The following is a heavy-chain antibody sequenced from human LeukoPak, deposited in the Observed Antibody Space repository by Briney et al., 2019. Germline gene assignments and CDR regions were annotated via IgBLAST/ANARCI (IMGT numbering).Heavy chain of an antibody. V-gene: IGHV5-51*01. CDR2: IYPGDSDT. Sequence: GESLKISCKGSGYSFTSYWIGWVRQMPGKGLEWMGIIYPGDSDTRYSPSFQGQVTISADKSISTAYLQWSSLKASDTAMYYCASSYGSGSYFSYFDYWGQGTLVTVSS. CDR1: GYSFTSYW. J-gene: IGHJ4*02. D-gene: IGHD3-10*01. CDR3: ASSYGSGSYFSYFDY.